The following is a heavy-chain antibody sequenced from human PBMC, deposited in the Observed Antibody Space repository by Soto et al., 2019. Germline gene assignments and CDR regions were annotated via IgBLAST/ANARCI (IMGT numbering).Heavy chain of an antibody. V-gene: IGHV4-39*01. CDR2: IYYSGST. CDR3: ARRSDFWSGYTYYYMDV. CDR1: GGSIGSSSDY. D-gene: IGHD3-3*01. J-gene: IGHJ6*03. Sequence: SETLSLTCTVSGGSIGSSSDYWGWIRQPPGKGLEWIGSIYYSGSTYYNPSLKSRVTISVDTSKNQFSLKLSSVTAADTAVYYCARRSDFWSGYTYYYMDVWGKGTTVTVSS.